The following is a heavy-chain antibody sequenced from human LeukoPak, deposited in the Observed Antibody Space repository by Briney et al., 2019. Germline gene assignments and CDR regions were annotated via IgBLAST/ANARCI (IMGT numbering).Heavy chain of an antibody. V-gene: IGHV3-21*01. D-gene: IGHD3-22*01. Sequence: GGSLRLSCAASGFTFSSYSMNWVRQAPGKGLEWVSSISSSSSYIYCADSVKGRFTISRDNAKNSLYLQMNSLRAEDTAVYYCASLYYYDSSGYYLTLPYYYGMDVWGQGTTVTVSS. CDR1: GFTFSSYS. CDR2: ISSSSSYI. J-gene: IGHJ6*02. CDR3: ASLYYYDSSGYYLTLPYYYGMDV.